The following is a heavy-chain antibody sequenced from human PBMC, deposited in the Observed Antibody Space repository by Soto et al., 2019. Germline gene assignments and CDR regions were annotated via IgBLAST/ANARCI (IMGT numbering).Heavy chain of an antibody. J-gene: IGHJ4*02. CDR3: ATDEIYGDYAYLDY. D-gene: IGHD4-17*01. CDR1: GFTFSSYA. V-gene: IGHV3-23*01. Sequence: GGSLRLSCAASGFTFSSYAMSWVRQAPGKGLEWVSAISGSGGSTYYASSVKGRFTISRNNSKNTLYLQLNSLRAEETAVYYCATDEIYGDYAYLDYWTQGTQVTAS. CDR2: ISGSGGST.